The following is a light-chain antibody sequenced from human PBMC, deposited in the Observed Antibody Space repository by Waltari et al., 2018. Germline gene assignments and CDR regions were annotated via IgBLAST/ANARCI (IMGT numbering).Light chain of an antibody. CDR2: CAS. Sequence: DIVMTQSPDSLAVSLGERATINCKSSQSVLYSSNNKNYLAWYQQKPGQPPKLLIYCASTRESGVPDRFSGSGSGTDFTLTISSLQAEDVAVYYCQQYYSTPPAFGGGTKVGIK. CDR3: QQYYSTPPA. V-gene: IGKV4-1*01. CDR1: QSVLYSSNNKNY. J-gene: IGKJ4*01.